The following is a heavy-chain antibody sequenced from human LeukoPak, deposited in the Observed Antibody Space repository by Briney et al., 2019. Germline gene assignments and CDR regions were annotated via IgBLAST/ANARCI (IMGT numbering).Heavy chain of an antibody. V-gene: IGHV3-15*01. CDR3: ATDEGSGTTDFDF. CDR1: GFTFRDAW. CDR2: IRGKSDGGKV. D-gene: IGHD1-1*01. Sequence: GGSLRLSCAVSGFTFRDAWMSWVPQAPGKGLEWVGRIRGKSDGGKVDYAAPAKGRFTISRDESKDTVYLRLASLKTEDTGVYYCATDEGSGTTDFDFWGQGTLVTPSS. J-gene: IGHJ4*02.